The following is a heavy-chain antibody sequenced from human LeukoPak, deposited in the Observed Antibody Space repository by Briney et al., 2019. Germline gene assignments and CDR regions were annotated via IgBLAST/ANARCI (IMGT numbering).Heavy chain of an antibody. CDR1: GCTFSSYW. V-gene: IGHV3-7*05. J-gene: IGHJ4*02. CDR2: IKEDGSEK. D-gene: IGHD3-16*01. CDR3: ARGGGRHVEY. Sequence: GGSLRLSCAASGCTFSSYWMSWVRQAPGKGLEWVANIKEDGSEKNYVDSVKGRFTISRDNAKNSLYLQMNILRAEDTAVYYCARGGGRHVEYWGQGNLVTVSS.